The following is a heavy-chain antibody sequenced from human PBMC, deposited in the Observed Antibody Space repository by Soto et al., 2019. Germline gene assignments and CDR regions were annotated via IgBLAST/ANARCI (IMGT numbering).Heavy chain of an antibody. J-gene: IGHJ6*02. CDR1: GGTFSSYA. V-gene: IGHV1-69*13. Sequence: GASVKVSCKASGGTFSSYAISWVRQAPGQGLEWMGGIIPIFGTANYAQKFQGRVTITADESTSTAYMELSSLRSEDTAVYYCARGGDGYNYEFYYYYGMDVWGRGTTVTVSS. D-gene: IGHD5-12*01. CDR2: IIPIFGTA. CDR3: ARGGDGYNYEFYYYYGMDV.